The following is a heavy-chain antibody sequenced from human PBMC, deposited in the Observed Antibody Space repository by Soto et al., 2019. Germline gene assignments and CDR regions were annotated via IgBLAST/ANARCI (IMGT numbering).Heavy chain of an antibody. D-gene: IGHD3-22*01. CDR2: ISGYNGNT. Sequence: QVQLVQSGAEVKKPGASVKVSCKASGYTFTIYGISWVRQAPGQGLEWMGWISGYNGNTDYAQNLQDRVTLTTDASTSSVYMERRSLRSDDTAVYYCARVDYYDSSGYYGYWGQGTLITVSS. V-gene: IGHV1-18*04. J-gene: IGHJ4*02. CDR1: GYTFTIYG. CDR3: ARVDYYDSSGYYGY.